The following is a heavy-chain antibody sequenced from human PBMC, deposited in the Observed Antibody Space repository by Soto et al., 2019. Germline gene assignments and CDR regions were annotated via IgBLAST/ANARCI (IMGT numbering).Heavy chain of an antibody. CDR1: GGTFSSYA. J-gene: IGHJ4*02. CDR3: ARAPRQQLADFDY. CDR2: IIPIFGTA. V-gene: IGHV1-69*06. Sequence: ASVKVSCKASGGTFSSYAISWVRQAPGQGLEWMGGIIPIFGTANYAQKFQGGVTITADKSTSTAYMELSSLRSEDTAVYYCARAPRQQLADFDYWGQGTLVTVSS. D-gene: IGHD6-13*01.